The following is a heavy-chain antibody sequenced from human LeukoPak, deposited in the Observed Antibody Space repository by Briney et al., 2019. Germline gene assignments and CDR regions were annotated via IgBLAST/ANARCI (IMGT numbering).Heavy chain of an antibody. CDR1: GFNFSDYS. D-gene: IGHD1-26*01. CDR2: ISSSSSYI. Sequence: GGSLRLSCAASGFNFSDYSMSWVRQAPGKGLEWVSSISSSSSYIYYADSVKGRFTISRDNAKNSLYLQMNSLRAEDTAVYYCARTLTGSYYFSDYWGQGTLVTVSS. V-gene: IGHV3-21*01. CDR3: ARTLTGSYYFSDY. J-gene: IGHJ4*02.